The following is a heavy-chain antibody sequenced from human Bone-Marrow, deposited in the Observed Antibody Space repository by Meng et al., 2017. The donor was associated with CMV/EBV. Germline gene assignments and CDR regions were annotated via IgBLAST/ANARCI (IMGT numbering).Heavy chain of an antibody. CDR1: GFTFSNAW. V-gene: IGHV3-15*01. CDR2: IKSKTDGGAT. Sequence: GESLKISCAASGFTFSNAWKSWVRQAPGKGLEWVGRIKSKTDGGATDYAAPVKGRLTISRDDSKNTLYLQMKSLKTEDTAVYYRTADFLGVYYFDYWGQGTLVTVSS. J-gene: IGHJ4*02. CDR3: TADFLGVYYFDY. D-gene: IGHD2-8*01.